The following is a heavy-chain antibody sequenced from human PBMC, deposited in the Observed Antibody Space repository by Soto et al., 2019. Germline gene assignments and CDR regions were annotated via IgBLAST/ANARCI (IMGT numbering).Heavy chain of an antibody. Sequence: SETLSLTCAVSGGTIISSNWWSWVRQTPGKGLEWIGEIFHSGSTNYNPSLKSRVTISVDKSENQFSLRLSSVTAADTAVYYCARDQYGSGSYYTRYFDYWGQGALVTVSS. CDR3: ARDQYGSGSYYTRYFDY. CDR2: IFHSGST. CDR1: GGTIISSNW. J-gene: IGHJ4*02. V-gene: IGHV4-4*02. D-gene: IGHD3-10*01.